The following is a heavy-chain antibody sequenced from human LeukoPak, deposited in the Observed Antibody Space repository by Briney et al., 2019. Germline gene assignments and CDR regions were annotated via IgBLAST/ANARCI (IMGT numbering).Heavy chain of an antibody. D-gene: IGHD4-17*01. CDR3: ASDYGDYVSGY. Sequence: ASVKVSCKASGGTFSSYAISWVRQAPGQGLEWMGGIIPISGTANYAQKFQGRVTITADKSTSTAYMELSSLRSEDTAVYYCASDYGDYVSGYWGQGTLVTVSS. CDR1: GGTFSSYA. J-gene: IGHJ4*02. CDR2: IIPISGTA. V-gene: IGHV1-69*06.